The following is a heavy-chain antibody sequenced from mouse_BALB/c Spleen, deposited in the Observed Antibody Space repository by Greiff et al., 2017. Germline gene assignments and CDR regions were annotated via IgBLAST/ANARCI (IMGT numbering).Heavy chain of an antibody. D-gene: IGHD2-12*01. V-gene: IGHV5-9*03. CDR3: ARYRELLAMDY. CDR1: GFTFSSYT. J-gene: IGHJ4*01. CDR2: ISSGGGNT. Sequence: DVKLVESGGGLVKPGGSLKLSCAASGFTFSSYTMSWVRQTPEKRLEWVATISSGGGNTYYPDSVKGRFTISRDNAKNNLYLQMSSLRSEDTALYYCARYRELLAMDYWGQGTSVTVSS.